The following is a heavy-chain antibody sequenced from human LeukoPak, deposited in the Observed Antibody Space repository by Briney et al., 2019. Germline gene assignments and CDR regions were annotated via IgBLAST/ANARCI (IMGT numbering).Heavy chain of an antibody. D-gene: IGHD2-15*01. V-gene: IGHV3-48*01. CDR1: GFTFDDYA. Sequence: GGSLRLSCAASGFTFDDYAMHWVRQAPGKGLEWVSFISSTGGTIYYADSVKGRFTVSRDNGENSLFLQMNSLRVEDTALYYCARGYSRAAFDIWGQGTMVAVSS. CDR2: ISSTGGTI. CDR3: ARGYSRAAFDI. J-gene: IGHJ3*02.